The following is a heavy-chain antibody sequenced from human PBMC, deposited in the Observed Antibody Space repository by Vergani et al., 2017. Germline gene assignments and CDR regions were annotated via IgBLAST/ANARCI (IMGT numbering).Heavy chain of an antibody. D-gene: IGHD6-19*01. CDR1: RFTFDDYG. CDR2: INWNGGST. V-gene: IGHV3-20*01. Sequence: EALLVESGGGLVQPGRSLRLSCAASRFTFDDYGMSWVRQAPGKGLEWVSGINWNGGSTGYADSVKGRFTISRDNAKNSLYLQMNSLRAEDTALYHCARADSGWYTTSYMDVWGKGTTVTVSS. CDR3: ARADSGWYTTSYMDV. J-gene: IGHJ6*03.